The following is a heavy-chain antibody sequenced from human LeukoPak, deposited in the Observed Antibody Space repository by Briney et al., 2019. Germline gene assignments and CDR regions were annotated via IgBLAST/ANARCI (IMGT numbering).Heavy chain of an antibody. Sequence: GGSLRLSCAASGFTFSDYYMSWIRQAPGKGLEWVSYISSSGSTIYYADSVKGRFTISRDNAKNSLYLQMNSLRVEDTALYYCAKDRIGVLPDAFDIWGQGTMVTVSS. CDR3: AKDRIGVLPDAFDI. CDR1: GFTFSDYY. D-gene: IGHD3-3*01. V-gene: IGHV3-11*01. CDR2: ISSSGSTI. J-gene: IGHJ3*02.